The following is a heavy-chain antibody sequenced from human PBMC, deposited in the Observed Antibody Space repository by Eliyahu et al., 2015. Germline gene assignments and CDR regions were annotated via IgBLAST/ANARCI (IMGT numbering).Heavy chain of an antibody. D-gene: IGHD6-13*01. CDR1: GGSFSRSY. J-gene: IGHJ4*02. CDR3: ARVDVFNSSWTLDY. V-gene: IGHV4-59*01. CDR2: IYYTGST. Sequence: QVQLQESGPGLVKPLETLSLTCSVSGGSFSRSYWSWIRQPPGKGLQWIGNIYYTGSTNYSPSLKSRATISVDTSKNQFSLKLSSVTAADTAVYYCARVDVFNSSWTLDYWGQGNLVTVSS.